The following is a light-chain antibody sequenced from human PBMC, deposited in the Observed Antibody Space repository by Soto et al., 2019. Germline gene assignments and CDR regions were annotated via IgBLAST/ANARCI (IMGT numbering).Light chain of an antibody. CDR2: AAS. Sequence: DIQMTQSPSSLSASVGDRVTITCRTSQNISKYLTWYQQKPGKAPNLLISAASTLQSGVPSRFNGSGSGTDFTLTISNLQPEDLAVYFCQQSYNPPPTFGQGTKVDIK. CDR3: QQSYNPPPT. CDR1: QNISKY. J-gene: IGKJ1*01. V-gene: IGKV1-39*01.